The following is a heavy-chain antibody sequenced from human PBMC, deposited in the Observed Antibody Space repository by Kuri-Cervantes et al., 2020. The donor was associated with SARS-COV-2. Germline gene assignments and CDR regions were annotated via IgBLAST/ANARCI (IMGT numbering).Heavy chain of an antibody. D-gene: IGHD3-10*01. CDR3: ARDVASSGAFDI. CDR1: GGSISSSSYY. J-gene: IGHJ3*02. Sequence: GSLRLSCTVSGGSISSSSYYWGWIRQPPGKGLEWIGSIYYSGSTYYNPSLKSRVTISVDTSKNQFSLKLSSVTAADTAVYYCARDVASSGAFDIWGQGTMVTVSS. CDR2: IYYSGST. V-gene: IGHV4-39*07.